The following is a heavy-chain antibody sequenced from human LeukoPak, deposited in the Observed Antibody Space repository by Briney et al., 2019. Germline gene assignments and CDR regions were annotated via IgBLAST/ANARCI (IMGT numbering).Heavy chain of an antibody. V-gene: IGHV1-2*06. D-gene: IGHD3-22*01. CDR3: ARRFGYDSSGYYYVSTGSLVY. CDR2: INPNSGGT. J-gene: IGHJ4*02. Sequence: GASVKVSCKASGYTFTGYYMHWVRQAPGQGLEWMGRINPNSGGTNYAQKFQGRVTMTRDTSISTAYMELSRLRSDDTAVYYCARRFGYDSSGYYYVSTGSLVYWGQGTLVTVSS. CDR1: GYTFTGYY.